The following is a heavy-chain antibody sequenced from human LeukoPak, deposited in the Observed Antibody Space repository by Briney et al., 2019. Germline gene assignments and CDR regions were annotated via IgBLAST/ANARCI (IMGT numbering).Heavy chain of an antibody. V-gene: IGHV3-21*01. Sequence: PGGSLRLSCAASGFTFSSYRMNRVRQAPGKGLEWVSSISTGSSNIYYADSVRGRFTISRDNAKNSLYLQMNSLRAGDTAVYYCARTLDYYFDYWGQGTLVTVSS. CDR1: GFTFSSYR. D-gene: IGHD1-1*01. J-gene: IGHJ4*02. CDR2: ISTGSSNI. CDR3: ARTLDYYFDY.